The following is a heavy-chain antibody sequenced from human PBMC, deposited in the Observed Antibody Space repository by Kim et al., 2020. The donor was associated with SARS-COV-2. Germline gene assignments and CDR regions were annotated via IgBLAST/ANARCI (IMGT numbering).Heavy chain of an antibody. Sequence: IYYADSVKGRFTISRDNAKNSLYLQMNSLRAEDTAVYYCARVVPAAMSDYWGQGTLVTVSS. D-gene: IGHD2-2*01. V-gene: IGHV3-11*04. J-gene: IGHJ4*02. CDR2: I. CDR3: ARVVPAAMSDY.